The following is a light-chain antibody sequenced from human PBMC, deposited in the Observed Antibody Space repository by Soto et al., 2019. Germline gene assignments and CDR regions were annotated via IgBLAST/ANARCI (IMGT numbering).Light chain of an antibody. CDR1: QSVSSN. CDR3: HQRSNWPPT. Sequence: EIVLTQSPATLSLSPGERATLSCRASQSVSSNLAWYQQKPGQAPRLLIYDASKRATGIPARFSGSGSGTDFTLTISSLQPEDFAVYYCHQRSNWPPTFGGGTKVEIK. CDR2: DAS. V-gene: IGKV3-11*01. J-gene: IGKJ4*01.